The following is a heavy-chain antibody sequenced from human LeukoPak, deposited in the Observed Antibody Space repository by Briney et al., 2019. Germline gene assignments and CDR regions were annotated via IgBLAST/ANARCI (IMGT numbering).Heavy chain of an antibody. CDR3: ARRHCSGGSCYSHYYYMDV. J-gene: IGHJ6*03. CDR2: IKQDGSEK. D-gene: IGHD2-15*01. CDR1: GFTFSSYW. V-gene: IGHV3-7*01. Sequence: GGPLRLSCAASGFTFSSYWMSWVRQAPGKGLEWVANIKQDGSEKYYVDSVKGRFTISRDNAKNSLYLQMNSLRAEDTAVYYCARRHCSGGSCYSHYYYMDVWGKGTTVTVSS.